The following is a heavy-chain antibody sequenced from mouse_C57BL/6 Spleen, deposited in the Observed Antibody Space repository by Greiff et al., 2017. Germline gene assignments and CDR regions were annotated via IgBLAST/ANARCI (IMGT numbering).Heavy chain of an antibody. CDR3: ARAGSYGNYLYWYFDV. Sequence: VKLVESGAELARPGASVKLSCKASGYTFTSYGISWVKQRTGQGLEWIGEIYPRSGNTYYNEKFKGKATLTADKSSSTAYMELRSLTSEDSAVYFCARAGSYGNYLYWYFDVWGTGTTVTVSS. D-gene: IGHD2-1*01. J-gene: IGHJ1*03. V-gene: IGHV1-81*01. CDR1: GYTFTSYG. CDR2: IYPRSGNT.